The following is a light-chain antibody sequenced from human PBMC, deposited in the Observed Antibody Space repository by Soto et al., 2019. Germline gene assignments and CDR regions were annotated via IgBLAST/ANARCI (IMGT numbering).Light chain of an antibody. CDR3: QKSYSSPIT. V-gene: IGKV1-39*01. CDR1: QSISTW. J-gene: IGKJ5*01. Sequence: DLQMTQSPSTLPSSLGDRVTITCRANQSISTWLAWYQQKTGKAPNLLIFADSGLQSGVPSRLSGSGSGTDFNLTISSLQPEDFATYYCQKSYSSPITFGQGTRLEIK. CDR2: ADS.